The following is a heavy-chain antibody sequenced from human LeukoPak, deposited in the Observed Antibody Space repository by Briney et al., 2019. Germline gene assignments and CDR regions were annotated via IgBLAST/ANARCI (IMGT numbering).Heavy chain of an antibody. Sequence: PSETLSLTCTVSGGSISSYYWSWIRQPPGKGLEWIGYIYYSGSTNYNPSLTSRVTISVDTSKNQFSLKLSSVTAADTAVYYCARGDMVRTTYYYYGMDVWGQGTTVTVSS. J-gene: IGHJ6*02. D-gene: IGHD3-10*01. CDR3: ARGDMVRTTYYYYGMDV. CDR1: GGSISSYY. CDR2: IYYSGST. V-gene: IGHV4-59*01.